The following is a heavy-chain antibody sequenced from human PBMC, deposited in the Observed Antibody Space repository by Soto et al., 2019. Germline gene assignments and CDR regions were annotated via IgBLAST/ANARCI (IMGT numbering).Heavy chain of an antibody. CDR1: GFTFSYAW. D-gene: IGHD3-10*01. V-gene: IGHV3-15*01. CDR2: IKSNIGGGTT. Sequence: PGGSLRLSCAASGFTFSYAWMSWVRQAPGKGLEWVGRIKSNIGGGTTDNAAPVKGRFTLSRDDSKNTLYLQMNSLKTEDTATYYCTWSSIPGYQYYGMDVWGQGTTVTVSS. J-gene: IGHJ6*02. CDR3: TWSSIPGYQYYGMDV.